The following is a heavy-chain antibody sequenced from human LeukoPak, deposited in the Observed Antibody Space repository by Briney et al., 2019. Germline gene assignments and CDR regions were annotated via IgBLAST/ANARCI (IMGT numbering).Heavy chain of an antibody. CDR1: GGSFSGYY. V-gene: IGHV4-34*01. Sequence: SETLSLTCAVYGGSFSGYYWSWVRQPPGKGLEWIGEINHSGSTNYNPSLKSRVTISVDTSKNQFSLKLSSVTAADTAVYYCARRGTFTYYDILTGYKSGGFQHWGQGTLVTVSS. J-gene: IGHJ1*01. CDR2: INHSGST. CDR3: ARRGTFTYYDILTGYKSGGFQH. D-gene: IGHD3-9*01.